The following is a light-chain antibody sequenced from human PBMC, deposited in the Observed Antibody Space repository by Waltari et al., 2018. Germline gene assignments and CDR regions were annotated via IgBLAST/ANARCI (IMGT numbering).Light chain of an antibody. CDR2: GAS. V-gene: IGKV3-20*01. J-gene: IGKJ1*01. Sequence: EIVLTQSPATLSLSPGERATLSCRASQSVSRTLAWYQQKPGQAPRLLIYGASTRATGIPERFSGGGSGTDFSLTINRLEPEDFAVYYCQHYVRLPATFGQGTKVEIK. CDR3: QHYVRLPAT. CDR1: QSVSRT.